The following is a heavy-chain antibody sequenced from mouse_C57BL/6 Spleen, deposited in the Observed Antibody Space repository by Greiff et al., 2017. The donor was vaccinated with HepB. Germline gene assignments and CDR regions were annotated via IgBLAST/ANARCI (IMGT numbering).Heavy chain of an antibody. CDR1: GFNIKDYY. CDR2: IDPEDGDT. J-gene: IGHJ2*01. CDR3: TRLWLRRDGFDY. D-gene: IGHD2-2*01. Sequence: DVHLVESGAELVRPGASVKLSCTASGFNIKDYYMHWVKQRPEQGLEWIGRIDPEDGDTEYAPKFQGKATMTADTSSNTAYLQLSSLTSEDTAVYYCTRLWLRRDGFDYWGQGTTLTVSS. V-gene: IGHV14-1*01.